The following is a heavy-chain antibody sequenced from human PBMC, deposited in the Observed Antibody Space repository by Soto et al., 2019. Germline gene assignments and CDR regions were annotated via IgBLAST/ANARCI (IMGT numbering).Heavy chain of an antibody. CDR1: GYTFTSYG. CDR3: ARDPFRIAVAPL. CDR2: ISAYNGNT. V-gene: IGHV1-18*01. Sequence: ASVKVSCKASGYTFTSYGISWVRQAPGQGLEWMGWISAYNGNTNYAQKLQGRVTMTTDTSTSTAYMELRSLRAEDTAVYYCARDPFRIAVAPLWGQGTLVTVSS. J-gene: IGHJ4*02. D-gene: IGHD6-19*01.